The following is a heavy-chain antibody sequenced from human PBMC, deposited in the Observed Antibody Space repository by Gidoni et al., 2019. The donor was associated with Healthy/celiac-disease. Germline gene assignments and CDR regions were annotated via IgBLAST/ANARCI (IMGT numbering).Heavy chain of an antibody. Sequence: QVQLVESGGGVVQPGRSLRLSCAASGFTFSSYGMHWVRQAPGKGLEWVAVISYDGSNKYYADSVKGRFTISRDNSKNTLYLQMNSLRAEDTAVYYCAKDLEAGYCSSTSCYYYYGMDVWGQGTTVTVSS. CDR2: ISYDGSNK. J-gene: IGHJ6*02. D-gene: IGHD2-2*01. V-gene: IGHV3-30*18. CDR3: AKDLEAGYCSSTSCYYYYGMDV. CDR1: GFTFSSYG.